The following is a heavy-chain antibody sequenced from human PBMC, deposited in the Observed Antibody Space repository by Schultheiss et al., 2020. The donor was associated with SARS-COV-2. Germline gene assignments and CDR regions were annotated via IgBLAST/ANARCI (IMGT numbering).Heavy chain of an antibody. CDR2: IYYSGST. D-gene: IGHD6-13*01. Sequence: GSLRLSCTVSGGSISSYYWSWIRQHPGKGLEWIGSIYYSGSTYYNPSLKSRVTMSVDTSKNQFSLKLSSVTAADTAVYYCARVPYGYSSSWGWYFDLWGRGTLVTVSS. CDR3: ARVPYGYSSSWGWYFDL. V-gene: IGHV4-39*07. CDR1: GGSISSYY. J-gene: IGHJ2*01.